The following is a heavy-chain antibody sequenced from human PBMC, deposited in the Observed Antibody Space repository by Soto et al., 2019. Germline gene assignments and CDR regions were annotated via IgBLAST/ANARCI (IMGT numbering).Heavy chain of an antibody. Sequence: SETLSLTVTVSGDSISSSDFYWVLVRQPPGKGLEWIGSIFYLGSSYYNPSLKSRVTMSVDTSKNQFSLRLRSVTAADTALYFCARHSLALRKNNWFDPWGQGIMVTVSS. V-gene: IGHV4-39*01. J-gene: IGHJ5*02. CDR3: ARHSLALRKNNWFDP. CDR2: IFYLGSS. CDR1: GDSISSSDFY. D-gene: IGHD3-3*02.